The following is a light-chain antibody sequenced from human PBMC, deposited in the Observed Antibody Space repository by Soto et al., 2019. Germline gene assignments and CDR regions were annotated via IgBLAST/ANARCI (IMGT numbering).Light chain of an antibody. CDR2: GAS. J-gene: IGKJ1*01. Sequence: EIVLTQSPATLSLSPVERATLSCRASQSVSRYLAWYQQKPGQAPRLLIYGASTRATGFPDRFSGSGSGTDFTLTIIRLEPEDFAVYYCQQYDISPWTFGQGTKVDIK. V-gene: IGKV3-20*01. CDR1: QSVSRY. CDR3: QQYDISPWT.